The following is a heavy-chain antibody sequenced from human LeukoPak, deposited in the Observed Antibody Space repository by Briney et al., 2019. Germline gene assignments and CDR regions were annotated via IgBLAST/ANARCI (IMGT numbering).Heavy chain of an antibody. J-gene: IGHJ4*02. CDR1: GFTFNTYW. D-gene: IGHD6-13*01. CDR3: ARVRGPTAAAGSYYFDY. CDR2: VRQDGGEG. V-gene: IGHV3-7*01. Sequence: PGGSLRLSCAASGFTFNTYWMTWVRQAPGRGLEWVANVRQDGGEGHYVDSVKGRFTVSRDNAENSLYLQLNSLRVEDTAVYYCARVRGPTAAAGSYYFDYWGQGTLVTVSS.